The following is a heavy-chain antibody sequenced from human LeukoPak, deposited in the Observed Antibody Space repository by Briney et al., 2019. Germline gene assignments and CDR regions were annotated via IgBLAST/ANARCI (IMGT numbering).Heavy chain of an antibody. CDR3: ARESCGGDCSSGDFQH. Sequence: GGSLRLSCAASGFTFSSYWMSWVRQAPGKGLEWVANIKQDGSEKYYVDSVKGRFTISRDNAKNSLYLQMNSLRAEDTAVHYCARESCGGDCSSGDFQHWGQGTLVTVSP. CDR2: IKQDGSEK. D-gene: IGHD2-21*02. CDR1: GFTFSSYW. J-gene: IGHJ1*01. V-gene: IGHV3-7*03.